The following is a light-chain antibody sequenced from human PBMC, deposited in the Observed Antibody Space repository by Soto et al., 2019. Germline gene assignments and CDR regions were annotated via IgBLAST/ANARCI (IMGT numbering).Light chain of an antibody. J-gene: IGLJ2*01. CDR3: GTWDSGLSVV. CDR1: SSNIGNNY. CDR2: ENN. Sequence: QSVLTQPPSVSAAPGQKVTISCSGSSSNIGNNYVSWYQQLPGTASKLLIYENNKRPSGIPDRFSGSKSGTSATLGITGLQTGDEADYYCGTWDSGLSVVFGEGTKVTVL. V-gene: IGLV1-51*02.